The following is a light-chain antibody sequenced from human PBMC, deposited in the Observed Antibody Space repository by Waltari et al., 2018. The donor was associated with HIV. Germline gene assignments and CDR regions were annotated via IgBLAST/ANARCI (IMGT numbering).Light chain of an antibody. CDR2: DAS. Sequence: DIQMTQSPSSLSASVGDRVTITCQASQDISNYLNWYQQKPGKAPKLLIYDASNLETGVPSRFSGSGSGTDFTFTISSLQPEDIATYYCQQYDNLPRGFTFGPGTKVDIK. V-gene: IGKV1-33*01. J-gene: IGKJ3*01. CDR3: QQYDNLPRGFT. CDR1: QDISNY.